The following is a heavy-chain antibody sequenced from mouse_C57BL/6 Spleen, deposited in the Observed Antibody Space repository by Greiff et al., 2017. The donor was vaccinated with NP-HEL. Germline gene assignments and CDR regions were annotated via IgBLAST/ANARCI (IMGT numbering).Heavy chain of an antibody. CDR3: ARRYYGSSYGFDY. J-gene: IGHJ2*01. Sequence: VQLQQPGAELVRPGTSVKLSCKASGYTFTSYWMHWVKQRPGQGLEWIGVIDPSDSYTNYNQKFKGKATLTVDTSSSTAYMQLSSLTSEDSAVYYCARRYYGSSYGFDYWGQGTTLTVSS. D-gene: IGHD1-1*01. CDR2: IDPSDSYT. CDR1: GYTFTSYW. V-gene: IGHV1-59*01.